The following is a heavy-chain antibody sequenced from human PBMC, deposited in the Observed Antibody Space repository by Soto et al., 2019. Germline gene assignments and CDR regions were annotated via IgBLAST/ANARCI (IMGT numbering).Heavy chain of an antibody. Sequence: PXASLMTCYPASGWDFTTYWIALVRQMPGKGLEWMGIIYPGDSDTRHGPSFQGQITMSVDKSISTAYLHWSSLKASDTAMYYCATQGYYHSGGYFPFDHWGQGTLVTVYS. CDR3: ATQGYYHSGGYFPFDH. J-gene: IGHJ4*02. D-gene: IGHD3-22*01. CDR2: IYPGDSDT. V-gene: IGHV5-51*01. CDR1: GWDFTTYW.